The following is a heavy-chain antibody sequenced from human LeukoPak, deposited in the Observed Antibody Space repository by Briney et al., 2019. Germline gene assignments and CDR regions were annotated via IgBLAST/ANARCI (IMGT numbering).Heavy chain of an antibody. CDR3: AKVSGYSYGYFDY. J-gene: IGHJ4*02. Sequence: GGSLRLSCAASGFTFDDYAMHWVRQAPGKGLEWVSGFSCNSGSIGYADSVKGRFTISRDNAKNSLYLQMNSLRAEDTALYYCAKVSGYSYGYFDYWGQGTLVTVSS. V-gene: IGHV3-9*01. CDR1: GFTFDDYA. CDR2: FSCNSGSI. D-gene: IGHD5-18*01.